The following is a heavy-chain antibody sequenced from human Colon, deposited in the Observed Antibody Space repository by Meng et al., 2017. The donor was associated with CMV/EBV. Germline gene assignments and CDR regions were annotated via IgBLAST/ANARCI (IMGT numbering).Heavy chain of an antibody. CDR1: GGSLSGYQ. Sequence: SETLSLTCAVSGGSLSGYQWNWIRQSPGNGLEWIGEINHRGSINYKPSLGSRVTISVDRSKNQFSLRLSSVTAADTAVYYCARGGGFLHGSMVHFDSWGQGTLVTVS. CDR3: ARGGGFLHGSMVHFDS. D-gene: IGHD3-16*01. V-gene: IGHV4-34*01. CDR2: INHRGSI. J-gene: IGHJ4*02.